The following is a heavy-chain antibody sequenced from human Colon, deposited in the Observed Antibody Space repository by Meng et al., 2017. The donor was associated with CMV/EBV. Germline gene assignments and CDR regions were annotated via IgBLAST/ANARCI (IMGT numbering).Heavy chain of an antibody. J-gene: IGHJ4*02. V-gene: IGHV3-48*03. CDR3: AKLIPWNYAYFDF. Sequence: GESLEISCAASGFTFSGYEMNWVRQAPGKGLEWISYISSSGSSVKYADSVKGRFTISRDNAKNSLYLQMNSLRAEDTAVYYCAKLIPWNYAYFDFWGQGTLVTVSS. CDR1: GFTFSGYE. CDR2: ISSSGSSV. D-gene: IGHD1-7*01.